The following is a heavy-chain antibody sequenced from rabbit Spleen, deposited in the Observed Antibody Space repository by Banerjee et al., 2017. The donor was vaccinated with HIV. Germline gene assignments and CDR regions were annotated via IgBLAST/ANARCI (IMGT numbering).Heavy chain of an antibody. CDR1: GLDFSSSYW. Sequence: QSLEESGGDLVKPGASLTLTCTASGLDFSSSYWICWVRQAPGKGLEWIGCIYTGSSGSTYYASWAKGRFTISKTSSTTVTLQMTSLTAADTATYFCARAPNIGVYYMTFNLWGPGTLVTVS. CDR2: IYTGSSGST. J-gene: IGHJ4*01. CDR3: ARAPNIGVYYMTFNL. V-gene: IGHV1S40*01. D-gene: IGHD1-1*01.